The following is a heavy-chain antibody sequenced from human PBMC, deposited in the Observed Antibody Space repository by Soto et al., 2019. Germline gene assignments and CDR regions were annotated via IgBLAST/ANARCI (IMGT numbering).Heavy chain of an antibody. D-gene: IGHD2-21*02. V-gene: IGHV4-59*01. CDR2: IYYTGSA. J-gene: IGHJ4*02. Sequence: QVQLQESGPGLVKPSETLSLTCTVSGASISSYYWSWIRQPPGKGLEWIGYIYYTGSANYNPSLKSRVTISVDTSKNQFSLKLSSVTAADTAVYYCARDRGGDSDYWGQGTLVTVSS. CDR1: GASISSYY. CDR3: ARDRGGDSDY.